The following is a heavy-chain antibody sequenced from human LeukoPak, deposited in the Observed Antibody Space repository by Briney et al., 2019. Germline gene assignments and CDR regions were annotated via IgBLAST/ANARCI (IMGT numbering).Heavy chain of an antibody. Sequence: PGGSLRLSCAASGFTFSNYAMTWVRQAPGKGLEWVSTISASGGTTNYADSVPGRFTVSRDNSKNTLYLQMNSLRAEDTAVYYCAKGMVASRVGYNYDVWGRGTLVTVSS. CDR3: AKGMVASRVGYNYDV. D-gene: IGHD5-12*01. J-gene: IGHJ4*02. CDR2: ISASGGTT. V-gene: IGHV3-23*01. CDR1: GFTFSNYA.